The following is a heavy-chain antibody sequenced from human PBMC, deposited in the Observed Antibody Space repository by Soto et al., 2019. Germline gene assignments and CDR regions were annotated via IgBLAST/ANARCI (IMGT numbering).Heavy chain of an antibody. CDR3: ARGSTDSYPGSRIFDF. CDR1: GLTFGSRA. J-gene: IGHJ4*02. CDR2: ITDTGGDA. V-gene: IGHV3-23*01. Sequence: GGSLRLSCVASGLTFGSRAMSWVRQAPGEGLQWVSTITDTGGDAKYADSVRGRFVISRDNSKKTLYLQMTSLTAEDSAMYFCARGSTDSYPGSRIFDFWGRGTLVTVSS. D-gene: IGHD3-10*01.